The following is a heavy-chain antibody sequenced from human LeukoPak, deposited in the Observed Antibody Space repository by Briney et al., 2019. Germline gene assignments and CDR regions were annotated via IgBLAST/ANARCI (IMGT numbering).Heavy chain of an antibody. CDR3: ARGKITVNSYDFWSGYYIGYFDY. J-gene: IGHJ4*02. CDR1: GGTFTSYA. D-gene: IGHD3-3*01. Sequence: SVKVSCKTSGGTFTSYAITWVRQAPGQGLEWMGKIIPISGTTNYAQKFQGRVTITTDESTSTAYMELSSLRSEDTAVYYCARGKITVNSYDFWSGYYIGYFDYWGQGTLVTVSS. CDR2: IIPISGTT. V-gene: IGHV1-69*05.